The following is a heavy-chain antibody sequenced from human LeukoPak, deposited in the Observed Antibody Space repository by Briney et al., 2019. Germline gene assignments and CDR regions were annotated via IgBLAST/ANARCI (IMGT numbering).Heavy chain of an antibody. CDR1: GFTFSDYY. J-gene: IGHJ4*02. V-gene: IGHV3-11*01. Sequence: GGSLRLSCAASGFTFSDYYMSWIRQAPGKGLEWVSYISTSGATIYYADSVKGRFTISRDNAKNSLYLQMNSLRAEDTAVYYCAKGGEAAVPFDYWGQGTLVTVSS. D-gene: IGHD6-13*01. CDR2: ISTSGATI. CDR3: AKGGEAAVPFDY.